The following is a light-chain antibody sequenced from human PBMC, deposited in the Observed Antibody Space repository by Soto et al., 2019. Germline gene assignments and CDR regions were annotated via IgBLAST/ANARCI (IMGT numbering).Light chain of an antibody. CDR1: QSVSSSY. CDR3: QQYGSSPRT. CDR2: GAS. V-gene: IGKV3-20*01. J-gene: IGKJ1*01. Sequence: EIVLTQSPGTLSLSPGERATLSCRASQSVSSSYLAWYQQKPGQAPRLLIYGASNRATGIPDRFSGSGSGIDFTLTISRLEPEDFAVYYCQQYGSSPRTFGQGTKVDIK.